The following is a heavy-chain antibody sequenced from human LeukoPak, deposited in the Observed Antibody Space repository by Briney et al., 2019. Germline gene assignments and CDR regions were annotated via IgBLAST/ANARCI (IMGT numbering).Heavy chain of an antibody. CDR1: GGSISSYY. CDR3: ASRNYDY. V-gene: IGHV4-59*01. J-gene: IGHJ4*02. CDR2: IYYSGST. D-gene: IGHD3-3*01. Sequence: SETLSLTCTVPGGSISSYYWSWIRQPPGKGLERVGYIYYSGSTNYNPPLKSRVTISVDTSKNQFSLKLSSVTAADTAVYYCASRNYDYWGQGTLVTVSS.